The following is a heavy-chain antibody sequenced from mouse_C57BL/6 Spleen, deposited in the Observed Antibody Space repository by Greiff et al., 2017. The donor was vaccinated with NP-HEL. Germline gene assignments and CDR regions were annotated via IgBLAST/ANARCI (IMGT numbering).Heavy chain of an antibody. CDR3: AIYYYGSSYVNYYAMDY. CDR2: IYPGDGDT. D-gene: IGHD1-1*01. J-gene: IGHJ4*01. V-gene: IGHV1-82*01. Sequence: VQLQQSGPELVKPGASVKISCKASGYAFSSSWMNWVKQRPGKGLEWIGRIYPGDGDTNYNGKFKGKATLTADKSSSTAYMQLSSLTSEDSAVYFCAIYYYGSSYVNYYAMDYWGQGTSVTVSS. CDR1: GYAFSSSW.